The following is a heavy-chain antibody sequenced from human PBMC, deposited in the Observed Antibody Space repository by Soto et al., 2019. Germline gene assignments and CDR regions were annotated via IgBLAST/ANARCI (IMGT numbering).Heavy chain of an antibody. D-gene: IGHD4-17*01. CDR3: AGTPTVTTLGYYYGMDV. V-gene: IGHV1-69*02. CDR2: IIPILGIA. J-gene: IGHJ6*02. Sequence: ASVKVSCKASGGTFSSYTISWVRQAPGQGLEWMGRIIPILGIANYAQKFQGRVTITADKSTSTAYMELSSLRSEDTAAYYCAGTPTVTTLGYYYGMDVWGQGTTVTVSS. CDR1: GGTFSSYT.